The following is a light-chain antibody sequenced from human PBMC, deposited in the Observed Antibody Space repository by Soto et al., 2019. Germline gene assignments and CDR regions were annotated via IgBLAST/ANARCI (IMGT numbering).Light chain of an antibody. CDR3: QQYSTWQT. CDR1: QSVSSN. V-gene: IGKV3-15*01. J-gene: IGKJ1*01. CDR2: GAS. Sequence: EIVMTQSPATLSVSSGERATLSCRASQSVSSNLAWYQQKPGQAPRLLIYGASTRATGIPARFSGNGSGTEFTLTISSLQSEDFAVYYCQQYSTWQTFGQGTKVEIK.